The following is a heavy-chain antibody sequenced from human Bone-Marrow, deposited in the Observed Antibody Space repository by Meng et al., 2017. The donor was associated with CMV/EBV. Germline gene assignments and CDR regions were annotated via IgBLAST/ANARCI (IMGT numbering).Heavy chain of an antibody. Sequence: WGTLCLTCAVYGGSISGYYWSWIRQPPGKGLEWIGEINHSGSTNYNPSLKSRVTISVDTSKSQFSLKLSCVTAADTAVYYCARTAYCGGDCYAVKLWGQGTMVTVSS. CDR3: ARTAYCGGDCYAVKL. D-gene: IGHD2-21*01. J-gene: IGHJ3*01. CDR2: INHSGST. CDR1: GGSISGYY. V-gene: IGHV4-34*01.